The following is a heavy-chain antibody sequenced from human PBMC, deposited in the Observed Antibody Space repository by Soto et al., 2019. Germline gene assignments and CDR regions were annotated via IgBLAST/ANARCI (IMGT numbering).Heavy chain of an antibody. Sequence: SETLSLTCTVSGGSISIYYWSWMRQPPGKGLEWIGYIYYSGSTKYNPSLKSRVTISVDTSKNQFSLKLSSVTAADTAVYYCANITTDFDIVVKPSRGDDYWGQGTL. CDR3: ANITTDFDIVVKPSRGDDY. CDR1: GGSISIYY. J-gene: IGHJ4*02. V-gene: IGHV4-59*01. D-gene: IGHD5-12*01. CDR2: IYYSGST.